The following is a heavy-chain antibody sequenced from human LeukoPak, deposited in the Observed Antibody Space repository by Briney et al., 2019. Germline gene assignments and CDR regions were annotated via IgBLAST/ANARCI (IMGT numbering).Heavy chain of an antibody. V-gene: IGHV4-59*01. D-gene: IGHD3-10*01. J-gene: IGHJ4*02. CDR2: IYYSGST. CDR3: ARVSFDGYYFDY. CDR1: GGSISSYY. Sequence: SETLSLTCTVSGGSISSYYWNWIRQTPGKGLEWIGYIYYSGSTNYNPSLKSRVTISVDTSKNQFSLKLSSVTAADTAVYYCARVSFDGYYFDYWGQGTLVTVSS.